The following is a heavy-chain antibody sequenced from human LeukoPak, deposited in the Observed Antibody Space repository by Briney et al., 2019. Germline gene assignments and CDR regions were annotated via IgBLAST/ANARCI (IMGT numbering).Heavy chain of an antibody. CDR3: ARGRGTSGPLQSYYYYYMDV. CDR1: GGTFSSYA. V-gene: IGHV1-69*01. CDR2: IIPIFGTA. D-gene: IGHD5-12*01. J-gene: IGHJ6*03. Sequence: ASVKVSCKASGGTFSSYAISWVRQAPGQGLEWMGGIIPIFGTANYAQKFQGRVTITADESTSTAYMELSSLRSEDTAVYYCARGRGTSGPLQSYYYYYMDVWGKGTTVTISS.